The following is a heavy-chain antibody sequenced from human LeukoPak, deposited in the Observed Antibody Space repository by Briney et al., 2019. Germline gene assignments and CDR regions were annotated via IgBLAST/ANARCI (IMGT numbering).Heavy chain of an antibody. Sequence: ASVKVSCKASGYAFTSYAMHWVRQAPGQRLEWMGWINAGNGNTKYSQKFQGRVTITRDTSASTAYMELSSLRSEDTAVYYCARAQTYSHIAGGDAFDIWGQGTMVTVSS. J-gene: IGHJ3*02. CDR1: GYAFTSYA. CDR2: INAGNGNT. CDR3: ARAQTYSHIAGGDAFDI. V-gene: IGHV1-3*01. D-gene: IGHD6-13*01.